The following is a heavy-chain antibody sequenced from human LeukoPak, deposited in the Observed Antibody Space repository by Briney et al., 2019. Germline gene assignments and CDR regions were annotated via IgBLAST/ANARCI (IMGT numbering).Heavy chain of an antibody. V-gene: IGHV3-30*02. CDR2: IRYDGSNK. CDR3: AKVDSGSYPYYYYYYMDV. D-gene: IGHD1-26*01. Sequence: PGGSLRLSCAASGFTFSYAWMSWVRQAPGKGLEWVAFIRYDGSNKYYADSVKGRFTISRDNSKNTLYLQMNSLRAEDTAVYYCAKVDSGSYPYYYYYYMDVWGKGTTVTISS. CDR1: GFTFSYAW. J-gene: IGHJ6*03.